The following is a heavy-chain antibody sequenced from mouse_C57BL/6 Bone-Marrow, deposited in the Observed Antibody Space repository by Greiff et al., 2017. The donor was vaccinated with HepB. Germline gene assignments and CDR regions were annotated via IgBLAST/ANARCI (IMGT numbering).Heavy chain of an antibody. V-gene: IGHV1-26*01. Sequence: EVQLQESGPELVKPGASVKISCKASGYTFTDYYMNWVKQSHGKSLEWIGDINPNNGGTSYNQKFKGKATLTVDKSSSTAYMELRSLTSEDSAVYYCARGDYSNMDYWGQGTSVTVSS. J-gene: IGHJ4*01. CDR2: INPNNGGT. CDR1: GYTFTDYY. CDR3: ARGDYSNMDY. D-gene: IGHD2-5*01.